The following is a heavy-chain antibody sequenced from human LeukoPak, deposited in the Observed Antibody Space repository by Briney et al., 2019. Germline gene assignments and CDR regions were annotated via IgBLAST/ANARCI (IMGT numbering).Heavy chain of an antibody. CDR1: GGSFSVYY. D-gene: IGHD1-26*01. J-gene: IGHJ4*02. CDR2: INHSGST. Sequence: PSETLSLTCAVYGGSFSVYYWSWIRQPPGKGLEWIGEINHSGSTNYNPSLKSRVTISVDTSKNQFSLKLSSVTAADTAVYYCARLVGATLYYFDYWGQGTLVTVSS. CDR3: ARLVGATLYYFDY. V-gene: IGHV4-34*01.